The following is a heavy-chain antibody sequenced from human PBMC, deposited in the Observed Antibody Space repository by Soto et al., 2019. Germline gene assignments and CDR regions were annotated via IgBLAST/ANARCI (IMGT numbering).Heavy chain of an antibody. CDR1: GFTFSSYS. D-gene: IGHD5-18*01. J-gene: IGHJ3*02. CDR2: ISSSSYI. V-gene: IGHV3-21*01. CDR3: ARDGYSYGDAFDI. Sequence: GGSLRLSCAASGFTFSSYSMNWVRQAPGKGLEWVSSISSSSYIYYADSVKGRFTISRDNAKNSLYLQMNSLRAEDTAVYYCARDGYSYGDAFDIWGQGTMVTVSS.